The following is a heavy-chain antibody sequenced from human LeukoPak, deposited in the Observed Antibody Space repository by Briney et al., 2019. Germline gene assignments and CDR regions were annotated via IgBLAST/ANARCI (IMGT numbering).Heavy chain of an antibody. Sequence: ASVKVSCKASGYTFTSYAMHWVRQAPGQRLEWMGWINAGNGNTKYSQGFQGRVTITRDTSASTAYMELSSLRSEDMAVYYCARESSDIGAFDIWGQGTMVTVSS. CDR2: INAGNGNT. D-gene: IGHD2-15*01. J-gene: IGHJ3*02. CDR1: GYTFTSYA. V-gene: IGHV1-3*03. CDR3: ARESSDIGAFDI.